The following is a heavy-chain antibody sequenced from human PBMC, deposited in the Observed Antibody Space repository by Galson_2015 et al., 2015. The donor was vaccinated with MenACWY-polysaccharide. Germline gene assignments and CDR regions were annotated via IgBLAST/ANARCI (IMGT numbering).Heavy chain of an antibody. CDR3: AREGSRIVFHAFDT. CDR1: GFTFSGSG. J-gene: IGHJ3*02. D-gene: IGHD6-13*01. Sequence: SLRLSCAASGFTFSGSGMHWVRQAPGKGLEWVAVIQYDGSKIVYADSVKGRFTISRDNSKNTLFLEMNSLGAEDTAVYYCAREGSRIVFHAFDTWGQGTMVTVSS. V-gene: IGHV3-33*01. CDR2: IQYDGSKI.